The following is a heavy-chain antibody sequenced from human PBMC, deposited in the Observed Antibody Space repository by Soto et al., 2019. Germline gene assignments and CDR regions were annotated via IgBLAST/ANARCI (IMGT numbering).Heavy chain of an antibody. CDR3: AIAGYGYFYYYYGMDV. Sequence: SVKVSCKASGGTFSSYAISWVRQAPGQGLEWMGGIIPIFGTANYAQKFQGRVTITADESTGTAYMELSSLRSEDTAVYYCAIAGYGYFYYYYGMDVWGQGTTVTVSS. D-gene: IGHD5-18*01. J-gene: IGHJ6*02. V-gene: IGHV1-69*13. CDR1: GGTFSSYA. CDR2: IIPIFGTA.